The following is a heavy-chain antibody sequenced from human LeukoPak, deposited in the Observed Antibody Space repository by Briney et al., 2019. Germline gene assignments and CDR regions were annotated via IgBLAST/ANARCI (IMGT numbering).Heavy chain of an antibody. J-gene: IGHJ6*02. CDR2: ISAYNGNT. D-gene: IGHD5-12*01. CDR1: GYTFTSYG. Sequence: ASVKVSCKASGYTFTSYGISWVRQAPGQGLEWMGWISAYNGNTNYAQKLQGRVTMTTDTSTSTAYMELRSLRSDDTAVYYCALVDIVATDYGMDVWGQGTTVTVSS. CDR3: ALVDIVATDYGMDV. V-gene: IGHV1-18*01.